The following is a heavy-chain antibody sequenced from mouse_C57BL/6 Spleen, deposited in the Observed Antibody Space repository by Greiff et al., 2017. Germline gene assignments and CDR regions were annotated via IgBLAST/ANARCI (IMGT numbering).Heavy chain of an antibody. V-gene: IGHV1-19*01. Sequence: VQLQQSGPVLVKPGASVKMSCKASGYTFTDYYMNWVKQSHGKSLEWIGVINPYNGGTSYNQKFKGKATLTVDKSSSTAYMELNSLTSEDSAVYYCAREYYDYDFDYWGQGTTLTVSS. CDR3: AREYYDYDFDY. CDR1: GYTFTDYY. CDR2: INPYNGGT. J-gene: IGHJ2*01. D-gene: IGHD2-4*01.